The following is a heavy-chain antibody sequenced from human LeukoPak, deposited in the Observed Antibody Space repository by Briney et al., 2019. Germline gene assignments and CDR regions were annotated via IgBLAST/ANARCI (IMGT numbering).Heavy chain of an antibody. V-gene: IGHV1-69*04. Sequence: RASVKVSCKASGGTFSSYAISWVRQAPGQGLEWMGRIIPILGIANYAQKFQGRVTITADKSTSTAYMELSSLRSEDTAVYYCARDSLPRYCSSTSCAIVGGFDYWGQGTLVTVSS. J-gene: IGHJ4*02. D-gene: IGHD2-2*01. CDR3: ARDSLPRYCSSTSCAIVGGFDY. CDR1: GGTFSSYA. CDR2: IIPILGIA.